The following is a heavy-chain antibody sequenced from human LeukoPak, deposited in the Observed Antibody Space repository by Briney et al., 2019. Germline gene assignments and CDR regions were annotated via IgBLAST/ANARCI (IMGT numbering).Heavy chain of an antibody. Sequence: SVKVSCKASGGTFSNYIFNWVRQAPGQGLEWMGGIMPLFAAADYAQNFQGRVTITADKSTSTAYMELSSLRSEDTAVYYCARGTGESPDYWGQGTLVTVSS. CDR3: ARGTGESPDY. J-gene: IGHJ4*02. D-gene: IGHD2-8*02. CDR2: IMPLFAAA. V-gene: IGHV1-69*06. CDR1: GGTFSNYI.